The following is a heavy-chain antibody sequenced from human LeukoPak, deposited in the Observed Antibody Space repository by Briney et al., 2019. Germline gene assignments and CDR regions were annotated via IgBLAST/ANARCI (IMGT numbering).Heavy chain of an antibody. Sequence: GGSLRLSCEASGFTFSAYGLSWVRQAPGKGLEWVSSISGPGVTTYYADSVKGRFTISRDNSKNTLYLQMNSLRAEDAAVYYCAREGGYDPFEYWGQGTLVTVSS. CDR2: ISGPGVTT. V-gene: IGHV3-23*01. CDR3: AREGGYDPFEY. J-gene: IGHJ4*02. CDR1: GFTFSAYG. D-gene: IGHD5-12*01.